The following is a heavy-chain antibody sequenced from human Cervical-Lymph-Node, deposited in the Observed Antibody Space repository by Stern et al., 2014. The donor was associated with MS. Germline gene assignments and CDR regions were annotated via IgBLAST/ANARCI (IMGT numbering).Heavy chain of an antibody. CDR3: ASQGERHF. J-gene: IGHJ4*02. D-gene: IGHD3-16*01. V-gene: IGHV3-21*01. Sequence: EMQLVESGGGLVKPGGSLRLSCAASGFSFSSHSMNWVRPAPGKGLEWVSSISTSSTYKYYADSVKGRFTISRDNAKNSLYLQVNSLRVDDTAVYYCASQGERHFWGQGTPVTVSS. CDR1: GFSFSSHS. CDR2: ISTSSTYK.